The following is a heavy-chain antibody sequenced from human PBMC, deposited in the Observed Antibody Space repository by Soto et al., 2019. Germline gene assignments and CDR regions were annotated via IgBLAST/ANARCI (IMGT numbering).Heavy chain of an antibody. CDR1: WGSIGSGGYS. J-gene: IGHJ5*02. CDR3: VRRGRTSNGDWFDL. V-gene: IGHV4-30-2*01. CDR2: IYHSGST. D-gene: IGHD3-3*02. Sequence: SETLSVTCAVSWGSIGSGGYSWSWIRQPPGKGLEWIGYIYHSGSTYYNPSLKSRVTISVDRSKNQFSLKLSSVTAADTAVYFCVRRGRTSNGDWFDLWGQGILVTVSS.